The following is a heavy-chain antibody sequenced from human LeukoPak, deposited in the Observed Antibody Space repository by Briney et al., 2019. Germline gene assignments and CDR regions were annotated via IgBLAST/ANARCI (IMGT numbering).Heavy chain of an antibody. D-gene: IGHD6-13*01. CDR1: GFTFNSYW. V-gene: IGHV3-7*01. J-gene: IGHJ6*02. CDR2: IKQDGSET. CDR3: ARDRNDPWNSRSWHYGMDV. Sequence: GGSLRLSCAASGFTFNSYWMTWVRQAPGKGLEWVANIKQDGSETYYVDSVKGRFTISGDNAKNSLYLQMNSLRAEDTAVYYCARDRNDPWNSRSWHYGMDVWGQGTTVTVSS.